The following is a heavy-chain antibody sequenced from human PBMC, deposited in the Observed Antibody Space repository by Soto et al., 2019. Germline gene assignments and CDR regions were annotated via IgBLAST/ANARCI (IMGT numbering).Heavy chain of an antibody. V-gene: IGHV1-18*01. J-gene: IGHJ2*01. Sequence: QVQVVQSGAEVKKPGASVKVACKASGYSFDTFGMSWVRQAPGQGLEWMGWISIEKGDTNSAQKSKDRVTMTTDTSTSTAYMELRSMTSDDTAGDYCARCYCRVGSCFTCWHFDLWGRGTLVTVSS. D-gene: IGHD2-15*01. CDR2: ISIEKGDT. CDR3: ARCYCRVGSCFTCWHFDL. CDR1: GYSFDTFG.